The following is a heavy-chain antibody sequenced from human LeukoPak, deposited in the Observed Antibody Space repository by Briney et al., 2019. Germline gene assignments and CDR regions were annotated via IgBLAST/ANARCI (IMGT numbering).Heavy chain of an antibody. D-gene: IGHD3-10*01. J-gene: IGHJ5*02. CDR2: INHSGST. CDR3: ARGRIQLWFGELLSNWYDT. Sequence: PSETLSLTCAVYGGSFSGYYWSWIRQPPGKGLEWIGEINHSGSTNYNPSLKSRVTISVDTSKNQFSLKLGSVTAADTAVYYCARGRIQLWFGELLSNWYDTWGQGTLVTVSS. CDR1: GGSFSGYY. V-gene: IGHV4-34*01.